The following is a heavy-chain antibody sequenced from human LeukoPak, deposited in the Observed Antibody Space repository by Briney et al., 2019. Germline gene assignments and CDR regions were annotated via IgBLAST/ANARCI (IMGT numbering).Heavy chain of an antibody. J-gene: IGHJ4*02. Sequence: SETLSLTCSVSGGSITDNYWSWIRQPPGKGLEWIGEINHSGSTNYNPSLKSRVTISVDTSKNQFSLKLSSVTAADTAVYYCAREYSGSYTIFDYWGQGTLVTVSS. V-gene: IGHV4-34*01. CDR2: INHSGST. D-gene: IGHD1-26*01. CDR3: AREYSGSYTIFDY. CDR1: GGSITDNY.